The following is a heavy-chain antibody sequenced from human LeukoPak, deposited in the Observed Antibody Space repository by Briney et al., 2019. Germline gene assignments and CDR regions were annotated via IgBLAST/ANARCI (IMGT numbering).Heavy chain of an antibody. CDR3: AGYCSGGSCYNLPDY. J-gene: IGHJ4*02. CDR1: GFTFSSYW. Sequence: GGSLRLSCAASGFTFSSYWMHWVRQAPGKGLVWVSRINSDGSSTSYADSVKGRFTISRDNAKNTLYLQMNSLRAEDTAVYYCAGYCSGGSCYNLPDYWGQGTLVTVSS. V-gene: IGHV3-74*01. D-gene: IGHD2-15*01. CDR2: INSDGSST.